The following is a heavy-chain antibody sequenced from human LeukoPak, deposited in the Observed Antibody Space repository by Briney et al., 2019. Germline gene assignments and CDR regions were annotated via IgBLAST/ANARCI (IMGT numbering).Heavy chain of an antibody. D-gene: IGHD3-16*01. CDR2: INPNSGGS. CDR1: GYTFTDYY. J-gene: IGHJ4*02. CDR3: ARSLGDYVWGSYWSLDY. Sequence: ASVKVSCKASGYTFTDYYMHWVRQAPGQGLEWMGRINPNSGGSNYAQEFQGRVTMTRDTSISTAYMELSRLRSDDTAVYYCARSLGDYVWGSYWSLDYWGQGTLVTVSS. V-gene: IGHV1-2*06.